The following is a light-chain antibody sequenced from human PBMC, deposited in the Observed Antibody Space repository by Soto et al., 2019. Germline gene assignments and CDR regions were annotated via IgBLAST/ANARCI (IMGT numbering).Light chain of an antibody. Sequence: QSLLTQPPSASGTPGQRVTISCSGSNSNIGSNTVTWYQQLPGTAPILLIYSNNQRSSGVPDRFSGSRSGTSGSLAISGLQSEDEADYYCXTWDDRLNGYVFGSGTKLTVL. CDR2: SNN. CDR1: NSNIGSNT. CDR3: XTWDDRLNGYV. V-gene: IGLV1-44*01. J-gene: IGLJ1*01.